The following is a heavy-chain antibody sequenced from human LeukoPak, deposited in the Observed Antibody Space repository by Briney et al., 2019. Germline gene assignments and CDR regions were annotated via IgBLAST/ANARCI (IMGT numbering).Heavy chain of an antibody. CDR3: AKDGAVAATTNFDY. J-gene: IGHJ4*02. D-gene: IGHD6-19*01. Sequence: PGGSLRLSCAASGFTFSSYGMHWVRQAPGKGLEWVAVISYDGSNKHYADSVKGQFTISRDNSKNTLYLQMNSLRAEDTAVYYCAKDGAVAATTNFDYWGQGTLVTVSS. CDR1: GFTFSSYG. V-gene: IGHV3-30*18. CDR2: ISYDGSNK.